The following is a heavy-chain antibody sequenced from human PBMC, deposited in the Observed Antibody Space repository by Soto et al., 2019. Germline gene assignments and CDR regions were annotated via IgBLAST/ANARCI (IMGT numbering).Heavy chain of an antibody. D-gene: IGHD1-26*01. V-gene: IGHV3-30*18. Sequence: QVQLVESGGGVVQPGRSLRLSCAASGFTFRSYGMHWVRQAPGKGLEWVAVISYDGSNKFYADSVKGRFTISRDNSENTLYLLLNSLRPEDTAVYYCAKDQFAMSASYPGDIWGQGTMVTVSS. J-gene: IGHJ3*02. CDR3: AKDQFAMSASYPGDI. CDR1: GFTFRSYG. CDR2: ISYDGSNK.